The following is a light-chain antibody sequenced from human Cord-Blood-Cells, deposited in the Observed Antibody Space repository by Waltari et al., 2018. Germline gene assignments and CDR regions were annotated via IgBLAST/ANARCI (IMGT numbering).Light chain of an antibody. J-gene: IGKJ1*01. CDR2: AAS. V-gene: IGKV1-8*01. CDR3: QQYYSYPRT. CDR1: PGISSY. Sequence: AIRITQSPSSLSASTGDRVTITCRASPGISSYLAWYQQKPVRAPKLLIYAASSLQSGVPSRFRGSGSGTDFTLTISCLQSEDFATYYCQQYYSYPRTFGQGTKVEIK.